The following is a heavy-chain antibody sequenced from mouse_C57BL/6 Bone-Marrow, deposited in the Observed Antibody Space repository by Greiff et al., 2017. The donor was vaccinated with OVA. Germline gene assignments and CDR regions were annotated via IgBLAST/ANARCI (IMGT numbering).Heavy chain of an antibody. CDR1: GYTFTGYW. CDR3: ARSPYYYGSSLSWFAY. J-gene: IGHJ3*01. V-gene: IGHV1-9*01. Sequence: VKVVESGAELMKPGASVKLSCKATGYTFTGYWIEWVKQRPGHGLEWIGEILPGSGSTNYNEKFKGKATFTADTSSNTAYMQLSSLTTEDSAIYYCARSPYYYGSSLSWFAYWGQGTLVTVSA. CDR2: ILPGSGST. D-gene: IGHD1-1*01.